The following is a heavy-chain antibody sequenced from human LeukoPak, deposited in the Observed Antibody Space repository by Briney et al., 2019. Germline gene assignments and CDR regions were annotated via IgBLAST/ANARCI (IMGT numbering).Heavy chain of an antibody. Sequence: ASVKVSCKASGYTFTSYGISWVRQAPGQGLEWMGWISAYNGDTNYAQKLQGRVTMTTDTSTSTAYMELRSLRSDDTAVYYRARAAAPNYFDYWGQGTLVTVSS. CDR2: ISAYNGDT. CDR1: GYTFTSYG. J-gene: IGHJ4*02. CDR3: ARAAAPNYFDY. V-gene: IGHV1-18*01. D-gene: IGHD2-2*01.